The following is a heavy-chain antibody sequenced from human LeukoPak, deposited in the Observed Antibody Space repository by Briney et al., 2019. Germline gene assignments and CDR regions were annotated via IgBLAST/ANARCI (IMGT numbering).Heavy chain of an antibody. CDR3: AGEGVTGWPYNWFDP. V-gene: IGHV1-2*02. Sequence: GASVKVSCKASGYTFTDYYLHWVRQAPGQGLEWMGWINPNSGDTNYAQKFQGRVTMTRDTSISTAYMEVRRLRSDDTAVYFCAGEGVTGWPYNWFDPWGQGTLVTASS. CDR1: GYTFTDYY. D-gene: IGHD2-21*02. J-gene: IGHJ5*02. CDR2: INPNSGDT.